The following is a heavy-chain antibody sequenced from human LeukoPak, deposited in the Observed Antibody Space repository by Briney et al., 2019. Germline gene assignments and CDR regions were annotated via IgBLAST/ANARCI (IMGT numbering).Heavy chain of an antibody. Sequence: GGSLRLSCAASGFTFSSYWMNWVRQAPGKGLEWVSYITGGSYTIYYADSVKGRFTISRDNAKNSLYLQMNSLRAEDTAVYYCARADYYDSSGYYSWGQGTLVTVSS. CDR2: ITGGSYTI. CDR1: GFTFSSYW. D-gene: IGHD3-22*01. J-gene: IGHJ4*02. V-gene: IGHV3-48*04. CDR3: ARADYYDSSGYYS.